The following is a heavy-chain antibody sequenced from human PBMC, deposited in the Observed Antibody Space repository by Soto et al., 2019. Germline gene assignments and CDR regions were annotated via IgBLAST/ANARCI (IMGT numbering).Heavy chain of an antibody. Sequence: EVQLLESGGGLVQPGGSLRLSCAASGFSFASYAMNWVRQAPGKGLEWVSGICGSGGSTYYADSVKGRFTISRDNSKNTLYLQLSSLRVEDTAVYYCAKGFGISWQYYLDYWGQGTLVTVSS. D-gene: IGHD3-10*01. J-gene: IGHJ4*02. CDR2: ICGSGGST. CDR3: AKGFGISWQYYLDY. CDR1: GFSFASYA. V-gene: IGHV3-23*01.